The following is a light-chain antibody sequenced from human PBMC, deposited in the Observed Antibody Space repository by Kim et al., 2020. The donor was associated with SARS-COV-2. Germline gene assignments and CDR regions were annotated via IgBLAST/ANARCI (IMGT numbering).Light chain of an antibody. CDR2: GKN. CDR3: NSRDSNDNVV. Sequence: SSELTQDPAVSVALGQTVRITCQGDSLRRYYATWYQQKPGQAPILVIYGKNNRPSGIPDRFSGSSSGNTASLTITGTQAGDEADYYCNSRDSNDNVVFCG. J-gene: IGLJ2*01. CDR1: SLRRYY. V-gene: IGLV3-19*01.